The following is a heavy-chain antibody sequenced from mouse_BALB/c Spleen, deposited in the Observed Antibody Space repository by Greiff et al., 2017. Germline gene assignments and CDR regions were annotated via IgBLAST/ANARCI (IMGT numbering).Heavy chain of an antibody. Sequence: EVQLQESGGGLVKPGGSLKLSCAASGFTFSSYTMSWVRQTPEKRLEWVATISSGGSYTYYPDSVKGRFTISRDNAKNTLYLQMSSLKSEDTAMYYCTRDRDYGIPFDVWGAGTTVTVSS. V-gene: IGHV5-6-4*01. CDR2: ISSGGSYT. CDR3: TRDRDYGIPFDV. J-gene: IGHJ1*01. D-gene: IGHD1-1*01. CDR1: GFTFSSYT.